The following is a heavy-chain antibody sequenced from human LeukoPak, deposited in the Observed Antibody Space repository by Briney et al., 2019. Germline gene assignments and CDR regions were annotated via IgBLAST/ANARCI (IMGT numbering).Heavy chain of an antibody. Sequence: GGSLRLSCAASGFTVSNNYMSWVRQAPGKGLEWVAFIRYDGSDKYYADSVKGRLTISRDNSKNTLYLQMNSLRAEDTAVYYCAKDINVIPAAIGGFQHWGQGTLVTVSS. CDR2: IRYDGSDK. CDR1: GFTVSNNY. V-gene: IGHV3-30*02. J-gene: IGHJ1*01. CDR3: AKDINVIPAAIGGFQH. D-gene: IGHD2-2*02.